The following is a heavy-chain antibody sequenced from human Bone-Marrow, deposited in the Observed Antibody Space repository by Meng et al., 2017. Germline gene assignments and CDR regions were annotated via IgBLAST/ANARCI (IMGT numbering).Heavy chain of an antibody. Sequence: GESLKISCAASGFTFSSYAMHWVRQAPGKGLEWVAVISYDGSNKYYADSVKGRFTISRDNSKNTLYLQTNSLRAEDTAVYYCARDTYDFWSGYFDYWGQGTLVTVSS. V-gene: IGHV3-30*01. CDR1: GFTFSSYA. D-gene: IGHD3-3*01. J-gene: IGHJ4*02. CDR2: ISYDGSNK. CDR3: ARDTYDFWSGYFDY.